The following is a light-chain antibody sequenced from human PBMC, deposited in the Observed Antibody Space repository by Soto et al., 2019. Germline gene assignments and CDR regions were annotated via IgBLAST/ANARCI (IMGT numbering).Light chain of an antibody. CDR1: SGHSSYA. V-gene: IGLV4-69*01. CDR2: LNSDGRH. CDR3: QTWGTGTVV. Sequence: QSVLTQSPSASASLGASVKLTCTLSSGHSSYAIAWHQQQPEKGPRYLMKLNSDGRHSKGDGIPDRFSGSSSGAERYLTISRLQSEDEADYYCQTWGTGTVVFGGGTKLTVL. J-gene: IGLJ2*01.